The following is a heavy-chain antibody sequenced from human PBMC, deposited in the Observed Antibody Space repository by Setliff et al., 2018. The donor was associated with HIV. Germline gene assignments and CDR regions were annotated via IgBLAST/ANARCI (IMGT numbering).Heavy chain of an antibody. CDR3: ASPASGGSSGQYHY. V-gene: IGHV4-59*08. CDR1: GDSISTYY. J-gene: IGHJ4*02. Sequence: PSETLSLTCTVSGDSISTYYWSWIRQHPGKGLEWIGYIYYSGSTYYNPSLKSRVTISVDTSKNQFSLKLSSVTAADTAVYYCASPASGGSSGQYHYWGQGTLVTVSS. CDR2: IYYSGST. D-gene: IGHD6-19*01.